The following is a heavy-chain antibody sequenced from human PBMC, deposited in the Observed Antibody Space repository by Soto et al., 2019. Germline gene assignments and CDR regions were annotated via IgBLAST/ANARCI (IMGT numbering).Heavy chain of an antibody. Sequence: ASVKVSCKASGYTFTSYGISWVREAPGQGLEWMGWISPYNGNTNYGQKFQGRVTMTTDTSTSTAYMELRSLSSDDTAVYYCARDCSTVTCPVDYWGQGTLVTVSS. CDR1: GYTFTSYG. J-gene: IGHJ4*02. D-gene: IGHD2-2*01. CDR2: ISPYNGNT. CDR3: ARDCSTVTCPVDY. V-gene: IGHV1-18*01.